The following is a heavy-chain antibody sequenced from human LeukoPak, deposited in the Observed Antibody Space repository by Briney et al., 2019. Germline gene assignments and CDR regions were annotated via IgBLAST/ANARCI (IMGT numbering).Heavy chain of an antibody. CDR1: GFTFDGYA. J-gene: IGHJ4*02. CDR3: AKDKDLVS. Sequence: PGRSLRLSCTASGFTFDGYAMHWVRQGPGKGLEWVSGINWNSGSIGYADSVKGRFIISRDNTKNSLYLEMNSLRAEDTALYYCAKDKDLVSWGQGTQVTVSS. D-gene: IGHD2/OR15-2a*01. V-gene: IGHV3-9*01. CDR2: INWNSGSI.